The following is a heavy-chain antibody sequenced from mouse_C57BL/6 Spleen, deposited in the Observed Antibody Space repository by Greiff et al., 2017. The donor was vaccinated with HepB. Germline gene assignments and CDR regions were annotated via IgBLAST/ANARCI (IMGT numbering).Heavy chain of an antibody. V-gene: IGHV5-4*03. CDR2: ISDGGSYT. Sequence: EVKLMESGGGLVKPGGSLKLSCAASGFTFSSYAMSWVRQTPEKRLEWVATISDGGSYTYYPDNVKGRFTISRDNAKNNLYLQMSHLKSEDTAMYYCARRDANWYFDVWGTGTTVTVSS. CDR1: GFTFSSYA. CDR3: ARRDANWYFDV. D-gene: IGHD3-3*01. J-gene: IGHJ1*03.